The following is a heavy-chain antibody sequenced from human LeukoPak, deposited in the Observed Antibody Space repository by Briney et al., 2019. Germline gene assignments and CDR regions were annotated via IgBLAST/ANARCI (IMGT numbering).Heavy chain of an antibody. CDR2: ISGSGGST. CDR1: GFTFSSYA. J-gene: IGHJ6*02. V-gene: IGHV3-23*01. CDR3: AKDLYYDFWSGYSTYYYYGMDV. Sequence: GGSLRLSCAASGFTFSSYAMSWVRQAPGKGLEWVSAISGSGGSTYYADSVKGRFTFSRDNSKNTLYLQMNSLRAEDTAVYYCAKDLYYDFWSGYSTYYYYGMDVWGQGTTVTVSS. D-gene: IGHD3-3*01.